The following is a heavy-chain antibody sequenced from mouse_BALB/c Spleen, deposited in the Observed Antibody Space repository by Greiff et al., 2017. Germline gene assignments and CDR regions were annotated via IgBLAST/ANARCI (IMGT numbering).Heavy chain of an antibody. CDR3: ARPITTATDAMDY. CDR1: GYSITSGYS. V-gene: IGHV3-1*02. J-gene: IGHJ4*01. Sequence: VQLQESGPDLVKPSQSLSLTCTVTGYSITSGYSWHWIRQFPGNKLEWMGYIHYSGSTNYNPSLKSRISITRDTSKNQFFLQLNSVTTEDTATYYCARPITTATDAMDYWGQGTSVTVSS. CDR2: IHYSGST. D-gene: IGHD1-2*01.